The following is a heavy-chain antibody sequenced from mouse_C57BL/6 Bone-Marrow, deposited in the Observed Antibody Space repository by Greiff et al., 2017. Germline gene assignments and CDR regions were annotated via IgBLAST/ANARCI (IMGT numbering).Heavy chain of an antibody. D-gene: IGHD2-3*01. Sequence: QVQLKQSGAELARPGASVKLSCKASGYTFTSYGISWVKQRTGQGLEWIGEIYPRSGNTYYNEKFKGKATLTADKSSSTAYMELRSLTSEDSAVYFCARDDGSRDYYAMDYWGQGTSVTVSS. CDR2: IYPRSGNT. J-gene: IGHJ4*01. CDR1: GYTFTSYG. CDR3: ARDDGSRDYYAMDY. V-gene: IGHV1-81*01.